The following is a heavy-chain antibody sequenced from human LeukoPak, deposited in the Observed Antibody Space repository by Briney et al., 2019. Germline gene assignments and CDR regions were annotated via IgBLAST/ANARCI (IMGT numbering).Heavy chain of an antibody. V-gene: IGHV4-34*01. Sequence: SETLSLTCAVYGGSFSGYYWSWIRQPPGKGLEWIGEINHSGSTNYNPSLKSRVTISVDTSKNQFSLKLSSVTAADTAVYYCARGPAPAYCSSTSCYRAYYYYYGIDVWGQGTTVTVSS. J-gene: IGHJ6*02. CDR3: ARGPAPAYCSSTSCYRAYYYYYGIDV. CDR1: GGSFSGYY. CDR2: INHSGST. D-gene: IGHD2-2*02.